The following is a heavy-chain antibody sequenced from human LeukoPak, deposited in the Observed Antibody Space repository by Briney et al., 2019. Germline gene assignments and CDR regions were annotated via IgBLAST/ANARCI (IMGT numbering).Heavy chain of an antibody. V-gene: IGHV1-2*02. J-gene: IGHJ4*02. D-gene: IGHD6-19*01. CDR3: ASEGPDSSGWYPIDY. Sequence: GASVKVSCKASGYTFTGYYMHWVRQAPGQGLEWMGWINPNSGGTNYAQKFQGRVTMTRDTSISTAYMELSRLRSDDTAVYYCASEGPDSSGWYPIDYWGQGTLVTVSS. CDR1: GYTFTGYY. CDR2: INPNSGGT.